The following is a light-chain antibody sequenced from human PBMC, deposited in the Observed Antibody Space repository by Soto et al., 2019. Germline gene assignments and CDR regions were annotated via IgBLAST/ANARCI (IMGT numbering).Light chain of an antibody. CDR1: QSIGTW. CDR2: DAS. Sequence: DIQMTQSPSTLSASVGDRVTITCRASQSIGTWLAWYQQKPGKAPKLLIYDASSLESGDPSRFSGSGSGTEFTLTISGLQPDDFATYYCQQYYSYSSTFGQGTKLEIK. J-gene: IGKJ2*01. CDR3: QQYYSYSST. V-gene: IGKV1-5*01.